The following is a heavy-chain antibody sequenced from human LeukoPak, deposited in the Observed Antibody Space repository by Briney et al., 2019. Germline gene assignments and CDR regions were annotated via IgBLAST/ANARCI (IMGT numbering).Heavy chain of an antibody. CDR2: IYYSGST. CDR1: GGSISSYY. CDR3: ARLGAPGGGSYYFDY. D-gene: IGHD2-15*01. Sequence: PSETLSLTCTVSGGSISSYYWSWIRQPPGKGLEWIGYIYYSGSTNYNPSLKSRVTISVDTSKNQFSLKLSSVTAADTAVYYCARLGAPGGGSYYFDYLGQGTLVTVSS. V-gene: IGHV4-59*01. J-gene: IGHJ4*02.